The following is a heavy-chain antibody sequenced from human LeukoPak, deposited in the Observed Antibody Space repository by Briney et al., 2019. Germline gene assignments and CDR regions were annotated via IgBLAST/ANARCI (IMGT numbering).Heavy chain of an antibody. V-gene: IGHV1-2*02. CDR1: GYTFTGYY. Sequence: ASVKVSCKASGYTFTGYYMHWVRQAPGQGLEWMGWINPNSGGTNYAQKFQGRVTMTRDTSISTAYMELSRLRSDDTAVYYCARDGPNYDILTGYYSLFDYWGQGTLVTVSS. CDR2: INPNSGGT. D-gene: IGHD3-9*01. J-gene: IGHJ4*02. CDR3: ARDGPNYDILTGYYSLFDY.